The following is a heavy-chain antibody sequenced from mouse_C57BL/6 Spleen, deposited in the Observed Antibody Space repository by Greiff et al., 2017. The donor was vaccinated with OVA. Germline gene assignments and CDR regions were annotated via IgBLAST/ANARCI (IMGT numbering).Heavy chain of an antibody. J-gene: IGHJ4*01. CDR1: GYTFTDYE. CDR3: TPIYDDRLYAMDY. V-gene: IGHV1-15*01. D-gene: IGHD2-4*01. Sequence: QVQLQQSGAELVRPGASVTLSCKASGYTFTDYEMHWVKQTPVHGLEWIGAIDPETGGTAYNQKFKGKAILTADKSSSTAYMELRSLTSEDSAVYYCTPIYDDRLYAMDYWGQGTSVTVSS. CDR2: IDPETGGT.